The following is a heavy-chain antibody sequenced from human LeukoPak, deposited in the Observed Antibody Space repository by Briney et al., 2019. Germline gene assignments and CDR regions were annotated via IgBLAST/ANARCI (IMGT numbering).Heavy chain of an antibody. CDR2: INSDGSST. V-gene: IGHV3-74*01. CDR3: ARGEGCSGGSCYGYCFDY. J-gene: IGHJ4*02. CDR1: GFTFSSYW. Sequence: GGSLRLSCAASGFTFSSYWMHWVRQAPGKGLVWVSRINSDGSSTSYADFVKGRFTISRDNAKNTLYLQMSSLRAEDTAVYYCARGEGCSGGSCYGYCFDYWGQGTLVTVSS. D-gene: IGHD2-15*01.